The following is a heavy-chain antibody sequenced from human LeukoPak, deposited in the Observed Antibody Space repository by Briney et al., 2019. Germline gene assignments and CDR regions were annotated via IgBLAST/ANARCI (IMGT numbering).Heavy chain of an antibody. CDR3: ARLRIWSRRGDYPPRAFDI. J-gene: IGHJ3*02. CDR1: GDSISSSSYY. Sequence: PSETLSLTCTVSGDSISSSSYYWGWIRQPPGKGLEWIGSIYYSGSTYYNPSLKSRVTISVDTSKNQFSLKLSSVTAADTAVYYCARLRIWSRRGDYPPRAFDIWGQGTMVTVSS. V-gene: IGHV4-39*01. CDR2: IYYSGST. D-gene: IGHD4-17*01.